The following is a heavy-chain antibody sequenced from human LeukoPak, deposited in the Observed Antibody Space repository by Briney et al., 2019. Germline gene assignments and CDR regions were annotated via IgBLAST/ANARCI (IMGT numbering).Heavy chain of an antibody. CDR2: IIPMSRTT. CDR3: ASDSGSGMYYMDV. J-gene: IGHJ6*03. V-gene: IGHV1-69*05. D-gene: IGHD3-10*01. Sequence: SVKVSCKASGDSVSHDISWVRQAPGQGFEWMGGIIPMSRTTDYAQKFRDRVTITTDESTSTVYMEVRSLSFEDTAIYYCASDSGSGMYYMDVWGKGPRSPSP. CDR1: GDSVSHD.